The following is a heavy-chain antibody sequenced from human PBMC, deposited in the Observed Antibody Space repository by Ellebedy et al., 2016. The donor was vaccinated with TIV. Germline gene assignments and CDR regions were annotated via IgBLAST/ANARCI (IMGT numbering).Heavy chain of an antibody. V-gene: IGHV4-34*01. CDR2: INHRGST. CDR1: GGSFSVYY. D-gene: IGHD2-15*01. J-gene: IGHJ5*02. Sequence: MPSETLSLTCTVYGGSFSVYYWSWIRQPPGKGLEWIGEINHRGSTSTNPSLKSRLIISLDTSKNLFSLNLTSVTAADTAVYYCASAGEFLDFVVVEVVSRWFDPWGQGTLVTVSS. CDR3: ASAGEFLDFVVVEVVSRWFDP.